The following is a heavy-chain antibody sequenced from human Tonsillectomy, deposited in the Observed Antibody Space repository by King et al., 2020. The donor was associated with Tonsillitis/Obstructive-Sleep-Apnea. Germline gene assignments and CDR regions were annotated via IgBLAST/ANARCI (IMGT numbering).Heavy chain of an antibody. CDR1: GGSISSGSYF. J-gene: IGHJ5*02. CDR3: AKRGGSGWSTYGTANWFDP. V-gene: IGHV4-39*01. D-gene: IGHD6-19*01. CDR2: VFDSGNT. Sequence: QLQESGPGLVKPSETLSLTCTVSGGSISSGSYFWGWTRQPPGKGLEWIGNVFDSGNTYYNPSLKSRVTISVDTSKNQFPLRLNSVTAADSAVYYCAKRGGSGWSTYGTANWFDPWGQGTLVTVSS.